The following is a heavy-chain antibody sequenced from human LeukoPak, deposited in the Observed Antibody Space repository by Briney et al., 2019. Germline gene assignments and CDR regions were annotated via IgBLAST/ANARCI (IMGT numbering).Heavy chain of an antibody. J-gene: IGHJ4*02. D-gene: IGHD3-16*01. V-gene: IGHV3-23*01. CDR3: AKDVGGDGDYFDY. CDR1: GFTFSSYA. Sequence: GGSLRLSCAASGFTFSSYAMCWVRQAPGKGLEWVSTLSGSGSSTFYADSVKGRFTISRDNSKNTLYLQMNSLRAEDTAVFYCAKDVGGDGDYFDYWGQGTLVTVTS. CDR2: LSGSGSST.